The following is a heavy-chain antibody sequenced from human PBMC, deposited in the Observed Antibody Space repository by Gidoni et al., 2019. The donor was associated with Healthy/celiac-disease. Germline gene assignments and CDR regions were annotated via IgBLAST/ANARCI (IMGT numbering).Heavy chain of an antibody. CDR3: ARGRQASGSYQYYFDY. J-gene: IGHJ4*02. D-gene: IGHD1-26*01. CDR2: IIPIFGTA. CDR1: GGTFSSYA. Sequence: DLEVPGAEVKKPGSAGKVSCKASGGTFSSYAIRWVRQAPGQGLEWMGGIIPIFGTANYAQKFQGRVTITADESTSTAYMELSSLRSEDTAVYYCARGRQASGSYQYYFDYWGQGTLVTVSS. V-gene: IGHV1-69*01.